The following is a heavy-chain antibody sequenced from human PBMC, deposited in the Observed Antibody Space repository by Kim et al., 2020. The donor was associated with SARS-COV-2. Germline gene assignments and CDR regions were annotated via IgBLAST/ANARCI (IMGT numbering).Heavy chain of an antibody. J-gene: IGHJ6*02. CDR3: ARGIRGKGEWLPHRPDYYYYGMDV. V-gene: IGHV4-34*01. D-gene: IGHD3-3*01. Sequence: SETLSLTCAVYGGSFSGYYWSWIRQPPGKGLEWIGEINHSGSTNYNPSLKSRVTISVDTSKYQFSLKLSSVTAADTAVYYCARGIRGKGEWLPHRPDYYYYGMDVWGQGTTVTVSS. CDR2: INHSGST. CDR1: GGSFSGYY.